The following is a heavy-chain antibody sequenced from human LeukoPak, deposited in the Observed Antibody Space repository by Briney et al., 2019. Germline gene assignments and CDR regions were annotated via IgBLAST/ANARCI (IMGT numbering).Heavy chain of an antibody. D-gene: IGHD3-16*01. CDR3: ARSMGE. CDR2: INTDGSGT. V-gene: IGHV3-74*01. Sequence: GGSLRLSCEASGFTFSGSWMHWVRQAPGKGLEWVSRINTDGSGTSYADPVKGRFTISRDNAKNTLYLQMNSLRAEDTAVYYCARSMGEGGQGTLVTVSS. CDR1: GFTFSGSW. J-gene: IGHJ4*02.